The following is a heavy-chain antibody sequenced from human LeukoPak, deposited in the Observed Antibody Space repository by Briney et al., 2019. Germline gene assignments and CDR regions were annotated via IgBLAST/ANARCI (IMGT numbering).Heavy chain of an antibody. Sequence: PGGSLRLSCAASGLTFSTYGMHRVRQAPGKGLEWVAVISFDGSNKYSADSVMGRFTISRDNSKNTLYLQMNSLRAEDTAVYYCAKPLPRLKGSYYYYYGMDVWGQGTTVTVSS. J-gene: IGHJ6*02. CDR3: AKPLPRLKGSYYYYYGMDV. V-gene: IGHV3-30*18. CDR1: GLTFSTYG. D-gene: IGHD2-15*01. CDR2: ISFDGSNK.